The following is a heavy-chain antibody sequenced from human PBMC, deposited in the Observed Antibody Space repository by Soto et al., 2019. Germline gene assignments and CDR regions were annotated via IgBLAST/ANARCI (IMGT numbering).Heavy chain of an antibody. Sequence: PSETPSPTCAVYGGSFSGYYWSLFRQPPGKGLEWIGEINHSGSTNYNPSLKSRVTISVDTSKNQFSLKLSSVTAADTAVYYCARAKGEMATMARSFDIWGQGTMVS. CDR1: GGSFSGYY. CDR3: ARAKGEMATMARSFDI. V-gene: IGHV4-34*01. D-gene: IGHD5-12*01. J-gene: IGHJ3*02. CDR2: INHSGST.